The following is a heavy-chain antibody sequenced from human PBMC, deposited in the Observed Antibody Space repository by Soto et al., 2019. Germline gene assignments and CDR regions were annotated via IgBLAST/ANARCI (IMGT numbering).Heavy chain of an antibody. D-gene: IGHD6-6*01. CDR1: GFTFSSYA. CDR3: ARGSSSSGYYYYMDV. CDR2: ISGSGGST. V-gene: IGHV3-23*01. Sequence: GGSLRLSCAASGFTFSSYAMSWVRQAPGKGLEWVSAISGSGGSTYYADSVKGRFTISRDNSKNTLYLQMNSLRAEDTAVYYCARGSSSSGYYYYMDVWGKGTTVTVSS. J-gene: IGHJ6*03.